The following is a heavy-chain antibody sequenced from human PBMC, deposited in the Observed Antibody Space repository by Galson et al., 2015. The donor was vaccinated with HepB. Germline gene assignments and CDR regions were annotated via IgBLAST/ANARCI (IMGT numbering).Heavy chain of an antibody. V-gene: IGHV6-1*01. CDR2: TYYRSKWYN. CDR1: GDSVSSNSAA. Sequence: CAISGDSVSSNSAAWNRIRQSPSRDLEWLGRTYYRSKWYNDYAVSVKSRITINPDTSKNQFSLQLNSVTPEDTAVYYCARDRIGNDWEGFDYWGQGTLVTVSS. J-gene: IGHJ4*02. D-gene: IGHD1-1*01. CDR3: ARDRIGNDWEGFDY.